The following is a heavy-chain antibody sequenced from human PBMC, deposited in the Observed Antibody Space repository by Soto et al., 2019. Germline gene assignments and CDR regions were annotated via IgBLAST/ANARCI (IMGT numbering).Heavy chain of an antibody. CDR1: VLTFGNYA. J-gene: IGHJ4*02. D-gene: IGHD3-22*01. V-gene: IGHV3-49*04. CDR3: IFADSDGMSNYLDA. CDR2: IRNQTYSETT. Sequence: GGTLRLSCTASVLTFGNYAISWVRQAPGKGLEWVGLIRNQTYSETTQYAPSLKGRFTISRDDSNSIAYLQMSSLQVDDSAVYYCIFADSDGMSNYLDALGQAVLVSV.